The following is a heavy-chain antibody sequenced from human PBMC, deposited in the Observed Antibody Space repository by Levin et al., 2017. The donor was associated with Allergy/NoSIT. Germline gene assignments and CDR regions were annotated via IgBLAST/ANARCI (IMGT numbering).Heavy chain of an antibody. Sequence: PGGSLRLSCAASGFTFSSYSMNWVRQAPGKGLEWVSSISSSSSYIYYADSVKGRFTISRDNAKNSLYLQMNSLRAEDTAVYYCASWYSSSWQRYYYYYGMDVWGQGTTVTVSS. V-gene: IGHV3-21*01. CDR2: ISSSSSYI. J-gene: IGHJ6*02. CDR1: GFTFSSYS. CDR3: ASWYSSSWQRYYYYYGMDV. D-gene: IGHD6-13*01.